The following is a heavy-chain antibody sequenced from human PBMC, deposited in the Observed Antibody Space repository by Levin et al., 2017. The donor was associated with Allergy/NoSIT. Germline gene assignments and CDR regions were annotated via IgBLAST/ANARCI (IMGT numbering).Heavy chain of an antibody. CDR1: GGSFTTNY. CDR2: VYYDGST. Sequence: SETLSLTCSVSGGSFTTNYWSWIRQPPGKGLEWIGYVYYDGSTKYNPSLKSRVTMSADTSKKQFPLKLTSVTAADTAMYYCARPPNYHDYRNWYFDLWGRGTLVTVSS. D-gene: IGHD4-11*01. V-gene: IGHV4-59*08. CDR3: ARPPNYHDYRNWYFDL. J-gene: IGHJ2*01.